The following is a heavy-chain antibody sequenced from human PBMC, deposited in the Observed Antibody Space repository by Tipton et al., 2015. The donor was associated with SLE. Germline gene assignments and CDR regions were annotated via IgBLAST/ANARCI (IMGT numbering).Heavy chain of an antibody. CDR1: GFTFSSYS. J-gene: IGHJ5*02. Sequence: GSLRLSCAASGFTFSSYSMNWVRQAPGKGLEWVSSISSSSSYIYYADSVKGRFTISRDNAKNSLYLQMSSLRAEDTAVYYCARDRFWSGYYGWFDPWGQGTLVTVSS. V-gene: IGHV3-21*04. CDR3: ARDRFWSGYYGWFDP. D-gene: IGHD3-3*01. CDR2: ISSSSSYI.